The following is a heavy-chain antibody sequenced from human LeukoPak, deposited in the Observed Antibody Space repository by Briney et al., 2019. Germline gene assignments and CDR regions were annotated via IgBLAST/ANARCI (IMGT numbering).Heavy chain of an antibody. V-gene: IGHV3-7*01. CDR2: IKKDGSQI. Sequence: GGSLRLSCAASGFTFSNFWMSWVRQAPGKGLERVANIKKDGSQIHYVDSVEGRFTISRDNAKNSLYLQMSSLRAEDTAVYFCAREHYRSCTDYWGQGILVTVSS. D-gene: IGHD6-6*01. CDR1: GFTFSNFW. CDR3: AREHYRSCTDY. J-gene: IGHJ4*02.